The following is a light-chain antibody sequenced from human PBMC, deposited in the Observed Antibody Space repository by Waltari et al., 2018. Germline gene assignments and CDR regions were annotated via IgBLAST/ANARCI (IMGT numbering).Light chain of an antibody. Sequence: QSVLTQPPSVSGAPGQRVTISCTGSRSNIGAGYAVHWYQQLPGTGPKLLIYANSNRPSGVPDRFSGSKSGTSASLAITGLQAEDEADYYCQSYDSSLSDWVFGGGTKLTVL. CDR3: QSYDSSLSDWV. J-gene: IGLJ2*01. CDR2: ANS. CDR1: RSNIGAGYA. V-gene: IGLV1-40*01.